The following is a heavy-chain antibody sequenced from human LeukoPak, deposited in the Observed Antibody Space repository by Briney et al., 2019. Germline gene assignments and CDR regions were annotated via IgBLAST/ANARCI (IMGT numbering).Heavy chain of an antibody. V-gene: IGHV3-30*02. CDR1: GFTFSKFA. CDR3: AREGGDPSGWYRGAFDI. J-gene: IGHJ3*02. Sequence: QPGGSLRLSCVTSGFTFSKFAMHWVRQAPGKGLEWMTLIGHDGSNKYYADSVKGRFTISRDNSKNTVYLQMNNLRPDDTAVYYCAREGGDPSGWYRGAFDIWGQGTMVTVSS. CDR2: IGHDGSNK. D-gene: IGHD6-19*01.